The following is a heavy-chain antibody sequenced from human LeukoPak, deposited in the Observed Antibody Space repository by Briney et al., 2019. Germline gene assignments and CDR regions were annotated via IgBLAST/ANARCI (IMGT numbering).Heavy chain of an antibody. V-gene: IGHV3-23*01. CDR2: ITGSADRT. Sequence: PGGSLRLSCAASGGTFSTYAMSWVRQAPGKGLEWVCAITGSADRTNYADSVKGRFTISRDNSKNIVYLQMNSLSAKDTAVYFCARPQVVVLNPFDYWGQGTLVTVSS. CDR1: GGTFSTYA. D-gene: IGHD3-10*01. CDR3: ARPQVVVLNPFDY. J-gene: IGHJ4*02.